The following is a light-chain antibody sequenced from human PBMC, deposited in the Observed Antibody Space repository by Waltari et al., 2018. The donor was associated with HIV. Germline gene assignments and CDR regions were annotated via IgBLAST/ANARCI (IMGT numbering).Light chain of an antibody. CDR1: SSDGGAYAY. CDR2: EVS. V-gene: IGLV2-14*01. Sequence: QSALTQPASVSASPGQSITISCTGTSSDGGAYAYVSWYQYHPGKAPNLMISEVSSRPSWVSNRFSGSKSGNTASLTISGLQAEDEADYYCCSYTSSGTLVFGGGTKLTVL. CDR3: CSYTSSGTLV. J-gene: IGLJ2*01.